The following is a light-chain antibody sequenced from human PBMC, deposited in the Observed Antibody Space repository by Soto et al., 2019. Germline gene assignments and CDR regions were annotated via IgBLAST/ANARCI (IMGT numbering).Light chain of an antibody. CDR2: GVS. Sequence: QSVLTQPAYVSVSPGQSITISCTGTSSDVGGYNYVSWYQQHPGKAPKLMISGVSNRPSGVSNRFSGSKSGNTASLTISGLQTEDEADYYCISCTTSVTYVFGTGTKVTVL. CDR1: SSDVGGYNY. V-gene: IGLV2-14*01. CDR3: ISCTTSVTYV. J-gene: IGLJ1*01.